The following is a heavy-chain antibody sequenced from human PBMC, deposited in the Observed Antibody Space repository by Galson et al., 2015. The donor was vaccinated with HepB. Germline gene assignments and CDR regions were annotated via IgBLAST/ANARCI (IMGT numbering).Heavy chain of an antibody. Sequence: SMRLSCAASGFTFSNAWMNWVRQAPGKGLEWVGRIKSKTDGGTTDYAAPVKGRFTISRDDSKNTLYLQMNSLKTEDTAVYYCTTVVVPAAILDAFDIWGQGTMVTVSS. J-gene: IGHJ3*02. V-gene: IGHV3-15*07. D-gene: IGHD2-2*01. CDR1: GFTFSNAW. CDR2: IKSKTDGGTT. CDR3: TTVVVPAAILDAFDI.